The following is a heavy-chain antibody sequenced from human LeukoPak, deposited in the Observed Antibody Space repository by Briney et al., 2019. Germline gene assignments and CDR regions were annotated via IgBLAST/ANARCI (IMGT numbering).Heavy chain of an antibody. J-gene: IGHJ1*01. V-gene: IGHV4-61*08. CDR3: ARSYYDSSGYYWGEYFQH. Sequence: PSQTLSLTCAVSGVSISSGGYSWSWIRQPPGKGLEWIGYIYYSGSTNYNPSLKSRVTISVDTSKNQFSLKLSSVTAADTAVYYCARSYYDSSGYYWGEYFQHWGQGTLVTVSS. D-gene: IGHD3-22*01. CDR2: IYYSGST. CDR1: GVSISSGGYS.